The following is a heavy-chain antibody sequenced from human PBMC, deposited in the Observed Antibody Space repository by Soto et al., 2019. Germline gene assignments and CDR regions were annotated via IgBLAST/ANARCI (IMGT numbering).Heavy chain of an antibody. D-gene: IGHD3-10*01. V-gene: IGHV3-23*01. CDR1: GFTFSSYA. CDR2: ISGSGGST. J-gene: IGHJ3*02. Sequence: GGSLRLSCAASGFTFSSYAMSWVRQAPGKGLEWVSAISGSGGSTYYADFVKGRFTISRDNSKNTLYLQMNSLRAEDTAVYYCAKNYYGSGSYYNVGAFDIWGQGTMVTVSS. CDR3: AKNYYGSGSYYNVGAFDI.